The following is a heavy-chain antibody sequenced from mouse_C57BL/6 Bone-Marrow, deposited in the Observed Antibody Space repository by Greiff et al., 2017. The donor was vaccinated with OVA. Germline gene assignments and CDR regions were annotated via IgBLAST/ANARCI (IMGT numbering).Heavy chain of an antibody. D-gene: IGHD1-1*01. CDR2: IYPGNSDT. CDR3: TRWGIWYYGSSSYYYAMDY. V-gene: IGHV1-5*01. Sequence: VQLQQSGTVLARPGASVKMSCKTSGYTFTSYWMHWVKQRPGQGLEWIGAIYPGNSDTSYNQKFKGKAKLTAVTSASTAYMELSSLTNEDSAVYYCTRWGIWYYGSSSYYYAMDYWGQGTSVTVSS. J-gene: IGHJ4*01. CDR1: GYTFTSYW.